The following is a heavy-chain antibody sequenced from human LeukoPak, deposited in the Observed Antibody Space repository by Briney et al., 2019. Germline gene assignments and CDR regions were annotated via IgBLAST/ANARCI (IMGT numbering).Heavy chain of an antibody. J-gene: IGHJ4*02. CDR2: ISSSSSYI. Sequence: KSGGSLRLSCAASGFTFSSYSMNWVRQAPGKGLEWVSSISSSSSYIYYADSVKGRFTISRDNAKNSLYLQMNSLRAEDTAVYYCARSEAVAGEGGHDYWGQGTLVTVSS. D-gene: IGHD6-19*01. CDR3: ARSEAVAGEGGHDY. CDR1: GFTFSSYS. V-gene: IGHV3-21*01.